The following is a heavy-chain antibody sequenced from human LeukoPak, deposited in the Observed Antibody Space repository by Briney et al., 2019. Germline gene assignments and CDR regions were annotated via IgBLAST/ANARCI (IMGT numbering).Heavy chain of an antibody. CDR3: ARGLGLDY. Sequence: ASVNVSYKASGYSLNAHYMHSVRQAPRQGLEWMGWINPSSGGTKYAQKFQGRVTMARDTSISTTYMELSRLTSDDTAVYYCARGLGLDYWGQGTLVTVSS. V-gene: IGHV1-2*02. CDR1: GYSLNAHY. J-gene: IGHJ4*02. D-gene: IGHD4-11*01. CDR2: INPSSGGT.